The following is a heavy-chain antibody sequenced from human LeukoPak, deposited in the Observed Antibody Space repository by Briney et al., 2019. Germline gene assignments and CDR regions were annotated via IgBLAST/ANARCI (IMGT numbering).Heavy chain of an antibody. CDR3: ARDIKGYCSSTSCYAGPSDY. CDR1: GFTFDDYG. V-gene: IGHV3-20*04. J-gene: IGHJ4*02. Sequence: GGSLRLSCAASGFTFDDYGMSWVRQAPGKGLEWVSGINWNGGSTGYADSVKGRFTISRDNAKNSLYLQMNSLRAEDTALYYCARDIKGYCSSTSCYAGPSDYWGQGTLVTVSS. D-gene: IGHD2-2*01. CDR2: INWNGGST.